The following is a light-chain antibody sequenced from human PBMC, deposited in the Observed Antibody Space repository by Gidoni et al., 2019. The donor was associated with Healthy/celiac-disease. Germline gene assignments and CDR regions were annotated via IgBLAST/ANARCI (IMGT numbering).Light chain of an antibody. Sequence: QSVSSSYLAWYQQKPGQAPRLLIYGASSRATGIPDRFSGSGSGTDFTLTISRLEPEDFAVYYCQQYGSSPWAFGQGTKVEFK. J-gene: IGKJ1*01. CDR3: QQYGSSPWA. CDR2: GAS. CDR1: QSVSSSY. V-gene: IGKV3-20*01.